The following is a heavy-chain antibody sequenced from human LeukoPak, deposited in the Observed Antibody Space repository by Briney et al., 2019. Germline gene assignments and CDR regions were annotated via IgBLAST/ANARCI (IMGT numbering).Heavy chain of an antibody. CDR2: IASDGSST. D-gene: IGHD4-23*01. Sequence: NPGGSLRLSCAASGFTFSSYWMNWVRQAPGKGLVWVSRIASDGSSTTYADSVKGRFSISRDNAKNTLYLQMNSLRVEDTAVYYCARGRPHGNDYWGQGTLVTDSS. CDR3: ARGRPHGNDY. J-gene: IGHJ4*02. CDR1: GFTFSSYW. V-gene: IGHV3-74*01.